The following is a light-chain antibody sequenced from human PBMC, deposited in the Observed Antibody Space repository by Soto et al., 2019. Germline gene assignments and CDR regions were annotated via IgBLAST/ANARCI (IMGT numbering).Light chain of an antibody. CDR1: QSVGTN. CDR2: GAS. V-gene: IGKV3-15*01. J-gene: IGKJ1*01. CDR3: QHYNNWPPWT. Sequence: EIVMTQSPATLSVSPGERATLSCRASQSVGTNLAWYHQKPGQAPRLLIYGASTRATGIPARFSGSGSGTEFTLTISSLQSEDFAIYYCQHYNNWPPWTFGQGTKVEIK.